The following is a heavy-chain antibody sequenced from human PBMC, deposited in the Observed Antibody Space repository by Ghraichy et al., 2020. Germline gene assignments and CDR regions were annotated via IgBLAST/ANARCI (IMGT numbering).Heavy chain of an antibody. V-gene: IGHV4-34*01. Sequence: SETLSLTCAVYGGSFSGYYWSWIRQPPGKGLEWIGEINHSGSTNYNPSLKSRVTISVDTSKNQFSLKLSSVTAADTAVYYCARGRGDSSSWYWDYYYGMDVWGQGTTVTVSS. CDR1: GGSFSGYY. CDR3: ARGRGDSSSWYWDYYYGMDV. J-gene: IGHJ6*02. CDR2: INHSGST. D-gene: IGHD6-13*01.